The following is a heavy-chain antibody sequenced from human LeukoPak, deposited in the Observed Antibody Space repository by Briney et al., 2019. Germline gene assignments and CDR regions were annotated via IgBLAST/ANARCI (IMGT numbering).Heavy chain of an antibody. CDR1: GFTLSGSA. CDR2: IRSKANSYAT. Sequence: PGGSLRLSCAASGFTLSGSAMHWVRQASGKGLEWVGRIRSKANSYATAYAASVKGRFTISRDDSKNTAYLQMNSLKTEDTAVYCCTRPLDDYGDYWGQGTLVTVSS. V-gene: IGHV3-73*01. CDR3: TRPLDDYGDY. J-gene: IGHJ4*02.